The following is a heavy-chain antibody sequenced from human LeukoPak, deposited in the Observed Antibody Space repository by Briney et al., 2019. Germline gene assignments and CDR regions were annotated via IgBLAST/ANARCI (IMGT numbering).Heavy chain of an antibody. J-gene: IGHJ4*02. CDR3: ARVVDDWDYFDY. CDR1: GNTFTDYY. CDR2: INPNSGGT. V-gene: IGHV1-2*02. Sequence: ASVKVSCKASGNTFTDYYMHWVRQAPGQGLEWMGWINPNSGGTNYAQNFKGRVTMTRDTSNNTAYMEPSRLRVDDAAVYYCARVVDDWDYFDYWGQGTLVTVSS. D-gene: IGHD2-15*01.